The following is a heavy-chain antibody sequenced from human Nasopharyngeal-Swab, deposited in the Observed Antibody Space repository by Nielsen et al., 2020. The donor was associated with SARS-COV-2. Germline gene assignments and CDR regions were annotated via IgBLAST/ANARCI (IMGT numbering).Heavy chain of an antibody. V-gene: IGHV3-9*01. D-gene: IGHD3-22*01. J-gene: IGHJ3*02. CDR1: GFTFDDYA. Sequence: LKISCAASGFTFDDYAMHWVRQAPGKGLEWVSGISWNSGSIGYADSVKGRFTISRDNAKNSLYLQMNSLRAEDTALYYCAKGPYYYDTAGAFDIWGQGTMVTVSS. CDR3: AKGPYYYDTAGAFDI. CDR2: ISWNSGSI.